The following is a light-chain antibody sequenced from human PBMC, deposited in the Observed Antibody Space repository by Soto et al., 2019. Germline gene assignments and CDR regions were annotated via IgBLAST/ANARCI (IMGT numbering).Light chain of an antibody. Sequence: IVLTQSPSTLSVPPRDRVTLSCRASQSVDINLAWYQQKPGQAPRLLIYGASTRATGIPARFSGSGSGTEFTLTISSLQSEDFAVCYCQRYYNWLPCTFGQVTKVDIK. CDR2: GAS. V-gene: IGKV3-15*01. CDR3: QRYYNWLPCT. J-gene: IGKJ1*01. CDR1: QSVDIN.